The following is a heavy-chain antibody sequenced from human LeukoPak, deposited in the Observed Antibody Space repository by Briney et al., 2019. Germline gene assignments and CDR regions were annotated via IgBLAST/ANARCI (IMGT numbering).Heavy chain of an antibody. Sequence: GGSLRLSCAASGFTFSSYGMSWVRQAPGKGLEWVSAISGSGGSTYYADSVKGRFTISRDSSKNTLYLQMNSLRAEDTAVYYCARARYNWNYGGGAFDIWGQGTMVTVSS. V-gene: IGHV3-23*01. CDR2: ISGSGGST. CDR3: ARARYNWNYGGGAFDI. J-gene: IGHJ3*02. D-gene: IGHD1-7*01. CDR1: GFTFSSYG.